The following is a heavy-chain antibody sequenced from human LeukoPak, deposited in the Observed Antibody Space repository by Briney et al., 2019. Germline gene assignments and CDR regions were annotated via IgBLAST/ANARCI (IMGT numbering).Heavy chain of an antibody. D-gene: IGHD3-3*01. CDR2: IYTSGST. CDR1: GGSISSGSYY. CDR3: ARDRVTIFGVVPYDY. J-gene: IGHJ4*02. Sequence: SQTLSLTCTVSGGSISSGSYYWSWIRQPTGKGLGWIGRIYTSGSTNYNPSLKRRVTISVDTSKNQFSLKLSSVTAADTAVYYCARDRVTIFGVVPYDYWGQGTLVTVSS. V-gene: IGHV4-61*02.